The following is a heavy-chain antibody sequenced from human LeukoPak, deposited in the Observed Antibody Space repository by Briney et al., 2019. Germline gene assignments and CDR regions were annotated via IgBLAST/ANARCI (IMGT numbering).Heavy chain of an antibody. J-gene: IGHJ4*02. CDR3: AKAMSTDHYDSKGFYRVDFDS. CDR1: GFTFSTYA. V-gene: IGHV3-23*01. CDR2: LSNSGGSGGTT. D-gene: IGHD3-22*01. Sequence: PGGSLRLSCAASGFTFSTYAMSWVRQAPGKGLEWVSALSNSGGSGGTTYFADSVKGRFSISRDKSKSTLYLQLSSLTAEDTAVYYCAKAMSTDHYDSKGFYRVDFDSWGQGTLVTVSS.